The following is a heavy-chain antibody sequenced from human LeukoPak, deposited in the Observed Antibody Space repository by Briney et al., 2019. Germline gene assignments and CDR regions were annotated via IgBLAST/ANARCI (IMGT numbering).Heavy chain of an antibody. D-gene: IGHD3-10*01. CDR2: IKSKTDGGTI. CDR3: TTVTLRPVGL. Sequence: RTGGSLRLSCAASGFSFTDAWMSWVSQAPGKRLEWVGRIKSKTDGGTIDYAAPVKGRFTISRDDSKNTLFLQMNSLKIEDTAVYYCTTVTLRPVGLWGQGTLVTVSS. J-gene: IGHJ4*02. CDR1: GFSFTDAW. V-gene: IGHV3-15*05.